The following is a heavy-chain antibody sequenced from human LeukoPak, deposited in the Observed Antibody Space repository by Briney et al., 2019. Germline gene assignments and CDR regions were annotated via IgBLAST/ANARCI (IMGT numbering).Heavy chain of an antibody. J-gene: IGHJ4*02. CDR1: GFTFSNYG. CDR2: ISYDGTNK. Sequence: GGSLRLSCAVSGFTFSNYGMHWVRQSPGKGLEWMTFISYDGTNKDYADSVKGRFTVSRDNSKNTLYLQMNSLRTEDTAVYYCARDQTGFCSGSSCLGSTFDYWGQGTLVTVSS. CDR3: ARDQTGFCSGSSCLGSTFDY. D-gene: IGHD2-15*01. V-gene: IGHV3-30*03.